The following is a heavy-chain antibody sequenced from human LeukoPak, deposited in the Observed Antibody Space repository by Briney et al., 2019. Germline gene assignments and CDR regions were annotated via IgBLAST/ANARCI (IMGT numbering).Heavy chain of an antibody. CDR3: ARDYCTRGGDCYKEDLFDP. J-gene: IGHJ5*02. CDR1: GYTFAIYG. D-gene: IGHD2-21*02. CDR2: ISPYDGDT. V-gene: IGHV1-18*01. Sequence: AASVKVSCQASGYTFAIYGISWVRQAPGQGREWMAWISPYDGDTNYAQNFEGRVTMTTKTSTSTAYMELRSLRSDDTAIYYCARDYCTRGGDCYKEDLFDPWGQGTLVTVSS.